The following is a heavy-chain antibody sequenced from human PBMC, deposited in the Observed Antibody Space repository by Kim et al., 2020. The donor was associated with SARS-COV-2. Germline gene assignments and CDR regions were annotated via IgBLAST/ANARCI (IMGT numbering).Heavy chain of an antibody. D-gene: IGHD6-13*01. CDR2: ISGSGGST. Sequence: GGSLRLSCAASGFTFSSYAMSWVRQAPGKGLEWVSAISGSGGSTYYADSVKGRFTISRDNSKNTLYLQMNSLRAEDTAVYYCVKSHGGTSSPKDWYFDLWGRGTLVTVSS. V-gene: IGHV3-23*01. CDR1: GFTFSSYA. J-gene: IGHJ2*01. CDR3: VKSHGGTSSPKDWYFDL.